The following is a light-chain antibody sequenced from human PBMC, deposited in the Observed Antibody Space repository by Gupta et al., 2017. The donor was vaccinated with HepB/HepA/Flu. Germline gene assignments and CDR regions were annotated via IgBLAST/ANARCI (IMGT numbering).Light chain of an antibody. CDR2: DVS. CDR3: GSYAGSYTWV. J-gene: IGLJ3*02. Sequence: SALTQPRSVSGSTRQSVTISCTGTTSDVGGYNYVSWYQQHPGKAPKLMIYDVSKRPSGVPDRFSGSKSGNTASLTSSGLQAEDEADYYGGSYAGSYTWVFGGGTKLTVL. V-gene: IGLV2-11*01. CDR1: TSDVGGYNY.